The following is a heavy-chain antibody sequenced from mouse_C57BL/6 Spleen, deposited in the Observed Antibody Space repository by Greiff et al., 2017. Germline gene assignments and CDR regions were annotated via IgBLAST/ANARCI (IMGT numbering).Heavy chain of an antibody. CDR1: GYSITSGYY. CDR2: ISYDGSN. J-gene: IGHJ2*01. V-gene: IGHV3-6*01. Sequence: ESGPGLVKPSQSLSLPCSVTGYSITSGYYWNWIRQFPGNKLEWMGYISYDGSNNSNPSLKNRVSITRDTSKNQFFLKLNSVTTEDTATYYCAREVITTVPYYFDYWGQGTTLTVSS. CDR3: AREVITTVPYYFDY. D-gene: IGHD1-1*01.